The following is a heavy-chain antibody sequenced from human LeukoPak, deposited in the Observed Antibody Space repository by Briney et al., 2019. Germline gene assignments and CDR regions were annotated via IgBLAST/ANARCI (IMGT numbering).Heavy chain of an antibody. CDR2: ISGYSGNT. CDR1: GYSFTSYG. J-gene: IGHJ6*02. D-gene: IGHD3-10*01. Sequence: ASVKVSSKPSGYSFTSYGITWVRQAPGQGLEWMGWISGYSGNTVYTQKFQGRVTLTTDTSTSTAYMELRSLSSDDTAVYFCARDFGGDNYFYHGMDVWGQGTTVTVSS. CDR3: ARDFGGDNYFYHGMDV. V-gene: IGHV1-18*01.